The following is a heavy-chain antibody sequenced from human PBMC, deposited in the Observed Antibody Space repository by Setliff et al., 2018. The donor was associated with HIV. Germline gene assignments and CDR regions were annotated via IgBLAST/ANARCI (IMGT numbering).Heavy chain of an antibody. J-gene: IGHJ4*02. CDR2: IKQDGSEK. D-gene: IGHD3-3*01. Sequence: GGSLRLSCAASGFTFSTYWMTWVRQAPGKGLEWVANIKQDGSEKNYVDSVKGRITISRDNAKNSVYLQMNSLRAEDTAVCYCARETIWSGHSYFDYWGQGTLVTVSS. CDR1: GFTFSTYW. V-gene: IGHV3-7*03. CDR3: ARETIWSGHSYFDY.